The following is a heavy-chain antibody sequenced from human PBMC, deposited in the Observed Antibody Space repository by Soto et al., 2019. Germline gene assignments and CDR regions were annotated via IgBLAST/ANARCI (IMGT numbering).Heavy chain of an antibody. CDR2: IYHSGST. D-gene: IGHD6-19*01. CDR3: ARVRSGWGIDY. CDR1: GGSISSGGYS. J-gene: IGHJ4*02. Sequence: QLQLQESGSGLVKPSQTLSLTCAVSGGSISSGGYSWSWIRQPPGKGLEYIGYIYHSGSTYYNLSLKSRVTISVDRSKNQFSLKLSSVTAADTAVYYCARVRSGWGIDYWGQGTLVTVSS. V-gene: IGHV4-30-2*01.